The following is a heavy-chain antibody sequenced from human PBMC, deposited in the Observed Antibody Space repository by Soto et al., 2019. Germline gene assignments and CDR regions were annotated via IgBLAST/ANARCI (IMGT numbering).Heavy chain of an antibody. D-gene: IGHD7-27*01. CDR1: GFTFSNHY. CDR3: ARLLGGAYYYYMDV. V-gene: IGHV3-72*01. J-gene: IGHJ6*03. CDR2: SRNKAKSYTT. Sequence: GGSMELSCAASGFTFSNHYMDWVRKAPGKGLEWVGRSRNKAKSYTTESAASVKGRFTISRDDSKNSLYLQMNSLKTEDTAVYFCARLLGGAYYYYMDVWGKGTTVTVSS.